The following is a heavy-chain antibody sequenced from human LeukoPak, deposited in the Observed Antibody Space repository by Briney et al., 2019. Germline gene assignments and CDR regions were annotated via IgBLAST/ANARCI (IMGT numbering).Heavy chain of an antibody. V-gene: IGHV3-74*01. CDR3: AREVAVAGAPDDY. J-gene: IGHJ4*02. CDR2: IDGGGSST. D-gene: IGHD6-19*01. CDR1: GFTFSYHW. Sequence: GGSLRLSCGASGFTFSYHWMHWVCQVPGKGLLWVSRIDGGGSSTSYADSVKGRFSISRDNAKSTLYLQMNSLRAEDTAVYYCAREVAVAGAPDDYWGQGTLVTVSS.